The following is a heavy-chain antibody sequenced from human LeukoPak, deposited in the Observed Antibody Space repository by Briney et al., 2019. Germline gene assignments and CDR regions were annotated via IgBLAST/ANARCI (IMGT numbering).Heavy chain of an antibody. J-gene: IGHJ4*02. CDR2: ISGSGGST. D-gene: IGHD2-2*01. Sequence: PGGSLRLSCAASGFTFSSYAMSWVRQAPGKGLEWVSTISGSGGSTYYADSVKGRFTISRDNSKNTLYLQMNGLRAEDTAVYYCAKDARASSTSCNFDYWGQGTLVTVSS. V-gene: IGHV3-23*01. CDR1: GFTFSSYA. CDR3: AKDARASSTSCNFDY.